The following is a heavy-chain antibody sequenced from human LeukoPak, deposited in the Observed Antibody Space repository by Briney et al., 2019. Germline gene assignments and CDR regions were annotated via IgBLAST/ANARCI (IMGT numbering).Heavy chain of an antibody. CDR1: GFTFSSYE. CDR3: AKDRSSGSLDY. J-gene: IGHJ4*02. V-gene: IGHV3-48*03. CDR2: ISSSGSTI. Sequence: GGSLRLSCAASGFTFSSYEMNWVRQAPGKGLEWVSHISSSGSTIYHADSVKGRFTISRDNSKNTLYLQMNSLRAEDTAVYYCAKDRSSGSLDYWGQGTLVTVSS. D-gene: IGHD3-22*01.